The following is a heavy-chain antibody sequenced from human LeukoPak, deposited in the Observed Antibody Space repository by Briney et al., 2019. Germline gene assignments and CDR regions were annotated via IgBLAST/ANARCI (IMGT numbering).Heavy chain of an antibody. D-gene: IGHD2-21*01. CDR3: AKDYCVNNSPFDC. V-gene: IGHV3-33*03. CDR2: VGSDGNNK. J-gene: IGHJ4*02. CDR1: GFSFSSYG. Sequence: GGSLRLSCAASGFSFSSYGMHWIRQAPGKGLEWVAAVGSDGNNKYYADSVKGRFTISRDKSKNTLSLQMNSLKSEDTAVYYCAKDYCVNNSPFDCWGPGTLVTVSS.